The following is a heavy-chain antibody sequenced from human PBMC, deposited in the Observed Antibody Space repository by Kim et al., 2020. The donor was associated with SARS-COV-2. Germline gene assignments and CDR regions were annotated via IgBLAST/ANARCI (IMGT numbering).Heavy chain of an antibody. V-gene: IGHV4-4*07. Sequence: SETLSLTCTVSGGSISSYYWSWIRQPAGKGLEWIGRIYTSGSTNYNPSLKSRVTMSVDTSKNQFSLKLSSVTAADTAVYYCARDAPTYYYDSSGYYYATQGGAFDIWGQGTMVTVSS. CDR1: GGSISSYY. J-gene: IGHJ3*02. CDR2: IYTSGST. D-gene: IGHD3-22*01. CDR3: ARDAPTYYYDSSGYYYATQGGAFDI.